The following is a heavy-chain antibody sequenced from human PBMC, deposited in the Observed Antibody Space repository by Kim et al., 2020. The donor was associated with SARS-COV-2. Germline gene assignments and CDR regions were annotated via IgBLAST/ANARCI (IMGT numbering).Heavy chain of an antibody. CDR3: ARDNRWREGYFQH. V-gene: IGHV7-4-1*02. Sequence: YAQGFTGRFVFSLDTSVSTAYLQISSLKAEDTAVYYCARDNRWREGYFQHWGQGTLVTVSS. D-gene: IGHD1-26*01. J-gene: IGHJ1*01.